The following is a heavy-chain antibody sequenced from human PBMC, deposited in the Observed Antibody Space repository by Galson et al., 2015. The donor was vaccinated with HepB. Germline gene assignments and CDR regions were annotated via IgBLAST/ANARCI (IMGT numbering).Heavy chain of an antibody. CDR2: IYYSGST. D-gene: IGHD2-15*01. J-gene: IGHJ4*02. CDR1: GGSISSYY. Sequence: SETLSLTCTVSGGSISSYYWSWIRQPPGKGLEWIGYIYYSGSTNYNPSLKSRVTISVDTSKNQFSLKLSSVTAADTAVYYCARQGLGYCSGGSCYHLDYWGQGTLVTVSS. CDR3: ARQGLGYCSGGSCYHLDY. V-gene: IGHV4-59*08.